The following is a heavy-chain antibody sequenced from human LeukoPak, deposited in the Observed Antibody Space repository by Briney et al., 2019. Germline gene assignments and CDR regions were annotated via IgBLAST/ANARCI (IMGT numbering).Heavy chain of an antibody. CDR1: GGSISSYY. Sequence: SETLSLTCTVSGGSISSYYWSWIRQAPGKGLEGIGYIYYSGTTKYNPSLMSRVTISVDTSKNQFSLRLSSVAAADTAVYYCARHGGSYFYYWGQGTLVTVSS. J-gene: IGHJ4*02. V-gene: IGHV4-59*08. CDR3: ARHGGSYFYY. CDR2: IYYSGTT. D-gene: IGHD1-26*01.